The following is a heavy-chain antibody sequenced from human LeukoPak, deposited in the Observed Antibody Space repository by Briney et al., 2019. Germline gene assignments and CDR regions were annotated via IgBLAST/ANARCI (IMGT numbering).Heavy chain of an antibody. CDR2: IWYDGSNK. Sequence: PGGSLRLSCAASGFTFSSYGMHWVRQAPGKGLEWVAVIWYDGSNKYYADSVKGRFTISRDNSKNTVYLQMNSLRVEDTAVYYCARHTRPGYSGYENAFDIWGQGTMVTVSS. V-gene: IGHV3-33*01. CDR3: ARHTRPGYSGYENAFDI. J-gene: IGHJ3*02. CDR1: GFTFSSYG. D-gene: IGHD5-12*01.